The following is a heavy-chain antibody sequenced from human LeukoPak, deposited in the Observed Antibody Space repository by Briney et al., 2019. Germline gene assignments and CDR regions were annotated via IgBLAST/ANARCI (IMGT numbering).Heavy chain of an antibody. CDR2: INHSGST. J-gene: IGHJ3*02. Sequence: PSETLSLTCTVSGGSISSSSYYWGWIRRPPGKGLEWIGEINHSGSTNYNPSLKSRVTISVDTSKKQFSLKLSSVTAADTAVYYCARGLVYGDYLDAFDIWGQGTMVTVSS. CDR3: ARGLVYGDYLDAFDI. CDR1: GGSISSSSYY. D-gene: IGHD4-17*01. V-gene: IGHV4-39*07.